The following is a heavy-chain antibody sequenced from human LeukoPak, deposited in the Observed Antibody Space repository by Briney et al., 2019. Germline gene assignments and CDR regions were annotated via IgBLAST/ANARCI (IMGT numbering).Heavy chain of an antibody. J-gene: IGHJ4*02. CDR3: ARARGTVAIDY. Sequence: SETLSLTCAVYGGSFSGYYWSWIRQPPGQGLEWIGEINHSGSTSYNPSLKSRVTISVDTSKNQFSLKMKSVTAADTAVYYCARARGTVAIDYWGQGTLVTVSS. CDR2: INHSGST. D-gene: IGHD5-12*01. CDR1: GGSFSGYY. V-gene: IGHV4-34*01.